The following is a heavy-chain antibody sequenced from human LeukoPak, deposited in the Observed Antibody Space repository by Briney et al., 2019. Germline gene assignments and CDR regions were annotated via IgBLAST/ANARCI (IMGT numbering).Heavy chain of an antibody. Sequence: ASVEVSCKTSGYTFTNYGISWVRQAPGQGLEWMGWISAYNGNTDYAQNLQGRVTMTTDTSTSTAYMELRSLRSDDTAVYYCARDQSLVAYSSTWFDYWGQGTLVTVSS. V-gene: IGHV1-18*01. CDR3: ARDQSLVAYSSTWFDY. J-gene: IGHJ4*02. D-gene: IGHD6-13*01. CDR2: ISAYNGNT. CDR1: GYTFTNYG.